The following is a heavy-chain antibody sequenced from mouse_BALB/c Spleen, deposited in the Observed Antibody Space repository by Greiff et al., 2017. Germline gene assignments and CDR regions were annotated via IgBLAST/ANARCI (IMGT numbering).Heavy chain of an antibody. CDR3: TRDPLPYYGSSPWFAY. D-gene: IGHD1-1*01. CDR2: ISSGGSYT. CDR1: GFTFSSYT. Sequence: EVQLVESGGGLVKPGGSLKLSCAASGFTFSSYTMSWVRQTPEKRLEWVATISSGGSYTYYPDSVKGRFTISRDNAKNTLYLQMSSLKSEDTAMYYCTRDPLPYYGSSPWFAYWGQGTLVTVSA. J-gene: IGHJ3*01. V-gene: IGHV5-6-4*01.